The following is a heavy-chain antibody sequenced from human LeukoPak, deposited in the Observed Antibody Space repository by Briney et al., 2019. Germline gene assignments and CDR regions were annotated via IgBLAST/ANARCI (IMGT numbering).Heavy chain of an antibody. J-gene: IGHJ4*02. CDR3: ARQSVGMATGYFDY. V-gene: IGHV4-34*01. Sequence: SETLSLTCAVYGGSFSGYYWSWIRQPPGKGLEWIGEINHSGSTNYNPSLKSRVTISVDTSKNQFSLKLSSVTAADTAVYYCARQSVGMATGYFDYWGQGTLVTVSS. CDR2: INHSGST. D-gene: IGHD5-24*01. CDR1: GGSFSGYY.